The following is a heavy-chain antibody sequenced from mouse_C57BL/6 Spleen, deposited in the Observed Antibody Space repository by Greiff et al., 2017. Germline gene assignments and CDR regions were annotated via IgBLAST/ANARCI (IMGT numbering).Heavy chain of an antibody. D-gene: IGHD2-3*01. CDR2: FYPGCGSI. CDR1: GYTFTEYT. J-gene: IGHJ3*01. V-gene: IGHV1-62-2*01. Sequence: QVQLKESGAELVKPGASVKLSCKASGYTFTEYTIHWVKQRSGQGLEWIGWFYPGCGSITDNEQFKDKATLTADKSSSTVYMELSRWTSEDSAVYFCARHEDRGGYYPWFAYWGQGTLVTVSA. CDR3: ARHEDRGGYYPWFAY.